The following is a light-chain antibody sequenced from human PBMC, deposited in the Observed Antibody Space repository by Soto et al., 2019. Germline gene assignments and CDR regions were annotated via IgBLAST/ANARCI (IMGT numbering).Light chain of an antibody. J-gene: IGKJ2*01. CDR1: QSISSR. CDR3: QQYNSYPYT. V-gene: IGKV1-5*03. CDR2: KAS. Sequence: DIQMIQSPSSLSASVGGRFTMTCRASQSISSRLAWYQQKPGKAPKLLIYKASSLESGVPSRFSGSGSGTEFTLTISSLQPDDFATYYCQQYNSYPYTFGQGTKVDIK.